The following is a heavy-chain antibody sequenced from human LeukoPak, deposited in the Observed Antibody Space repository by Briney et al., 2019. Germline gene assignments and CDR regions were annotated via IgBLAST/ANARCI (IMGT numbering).Heavy chain of an antibody. CDR1: GDSINSYH. J-gene: IGHJ4*02. V-gene: IGHV4-59*01. CDR2: ISYTGST. Sequence: SETLSLTCAVSGDSINSYHWSWIRQPPGKGLDWIGYISYTGSTNYNPSLKSRVTISVDTSKKQFSLRLSSVTAVDTAVYYCARVRYGVFDYWGQGTLVTVSS. D-gene: IGHD4-17*01. CDR3: ARVRYGVFDY.